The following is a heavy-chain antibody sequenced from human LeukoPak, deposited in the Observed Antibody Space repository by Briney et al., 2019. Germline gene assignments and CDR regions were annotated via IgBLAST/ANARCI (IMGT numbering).Heavy chain of an antibody. D-gene: IGHD4-11*01. J-gene: IGHJ5*02. Sequence: GESLKISCKDSGYSFTSYWIGWVRQMPGKGLEWMGIIYPGDSDTRHSPSFQGQVTISADKSISTAYLQWSSLKASDTAMYYCARTTYSNEGWFDPWGQGTLVTVSS. V-gene: IGHV5-51*01. CDR1: GYSFTSYW. CDR3: ARTTYSNEGWFDP. CDR2: IYPGDSDT.